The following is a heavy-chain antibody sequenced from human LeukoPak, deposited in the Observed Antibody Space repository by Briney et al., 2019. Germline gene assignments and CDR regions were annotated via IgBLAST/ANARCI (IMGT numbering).Heavy chain of an antibody. CDR1: GYTFTGYY. J-gene: IGHJ4*02. D-gene: IGHD6-13*01. Sequence: ASVKVSCTASGYTFTGYYMHWVRQAPGQGLEWMGWINPNSGGTNYAQKLRGRVTLTTDTSTSTAYMELRSLRSDDTAVYYCAREYSSSWYRIPDYWGQGTLVTVSS. CDR3: AREYSSSWYRIPDY. V-gene: IGHV1-2*02. CDR2: INPNSGGT.